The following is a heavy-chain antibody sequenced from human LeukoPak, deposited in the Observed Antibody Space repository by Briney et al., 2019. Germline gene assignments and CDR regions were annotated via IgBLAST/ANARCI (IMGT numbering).Heavy chain of an antibody. Sequence: ASETLSLTCTVSGGSISSSSYYWGWIRQPPGKGLEWIGSIYYSGSTYYNPSLKSRVTISVDTSKNQFSLKLSSVTAADTAVYYCARGGYDSSGYFDPFDYWGQGTLVTVSS. J-gene: IGHJ4*02. V-gene: IGHV4-39*01. D-gene: IGHD3-22*01. CDR2: IYYSGST. CDR3: ARGGYDSSGYFDPFDY. CDR1: GGSISSSSYY.